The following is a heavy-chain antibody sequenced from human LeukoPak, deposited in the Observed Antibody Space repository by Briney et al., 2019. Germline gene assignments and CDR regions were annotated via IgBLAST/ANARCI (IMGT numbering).Heavy chain of an antibody. V-gene: IGHV3-66*01. J-gene: IGHJ6*02. CDR1: GFTVSSNY. CDR2: IYSGGST. CDR3: ARGGVTRGYYYYGMDV. D-gene: IGHD2-21*02. Sequence: GGSLRLSCAVSGFTVSSNYMRWVRQAPGKGLEWVSVIYSGGSTYYADSVKGRFTISRDNSKNTLYLQMNSLRAEDTAVYYCARGGVTRGYYYYGMDVWGQGTSVTVSS.